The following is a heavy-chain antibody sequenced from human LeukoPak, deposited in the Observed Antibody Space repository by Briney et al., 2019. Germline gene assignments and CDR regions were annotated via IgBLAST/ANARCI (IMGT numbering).Heavy chain of an antibody. CDR3: AKEAHTGKNLIYNYAMDV. V-gene: IGHV3-30*18. CDR1: GFKFSDFD. J-gene: IGHJ6*02. Sequence: GGSLRLSCAASGFKFSDFDMHSVRQIPGEGLEWVAVISHDGNDKYYGEAVKGRFTVSRDNAKNTLYLQMDSLRVEDTALYTCAKEAHTGKNLIYNYAMDVWGQGTTVTVSS. D-gene: IGHD5-24*01. CDR2: ISHDGNDK.